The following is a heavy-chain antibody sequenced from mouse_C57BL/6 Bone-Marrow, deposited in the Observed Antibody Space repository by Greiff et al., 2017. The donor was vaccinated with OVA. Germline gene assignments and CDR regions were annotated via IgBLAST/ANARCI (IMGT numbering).Heavy chain of an antibody. Sequence: QVQLQQPGAELVKPGASVKLSCKASGYTFTSYWMQWVKQRLGQGLEWIGEIDPSDSYTNYNQKFKGKATLTVDTSSSTAYMQLSSLTSEYSAVYYCARGSPYYYGSTAWFAYWGQGTLVTVSA. D-gene: IGHD1-1*01. CDR1: GYTFTSYW. V-gene: IGHV1-50*01. CDR3: ARGSPYYYGSTAWFAY. CDR2: IDPSDSYT. J-gene: IGHJ3*01.